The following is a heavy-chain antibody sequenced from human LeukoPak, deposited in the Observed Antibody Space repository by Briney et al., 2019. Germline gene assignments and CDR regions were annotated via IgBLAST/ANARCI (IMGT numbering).Heavy chain of an antibody. Sequence: GGSLRLSCAASGFTFSNFWMHWVRQAPGKGLVWVALIYGDGSFTRYADSVKGRFTISRDNAKNALYLQMSSLGAEDTAIYYCARRYFDYWGQGTLVTVSS. CDR2: IYGDGSFT. CDR1: GFTFSNFW. V-gene: IGHV3-74*01. J-gene: IGHJ4*02. CDR3: ARRYFDY.